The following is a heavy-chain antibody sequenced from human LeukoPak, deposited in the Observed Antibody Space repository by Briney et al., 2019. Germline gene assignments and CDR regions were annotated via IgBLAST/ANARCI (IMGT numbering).Heavy chain of an antibody. CDR3: ARVWSGSGWLGFDY. CDR1: GFTFDDYG. Sequence: GGSLRLSCAASGFTFDDYGTSWVRQAPGKGLEWVSSISFDSTYIYYADSLKGRFSVSRDNARNSVYLQMNSLRAEDTAVYYCARVWSGSGWLGFDYWGQGTLVTVSS. J-gene: IGHJ4*02. V-gene: IGHV3-21*01. D-gene: IGHD6-19*01. CDR2: ISFDSTYI.